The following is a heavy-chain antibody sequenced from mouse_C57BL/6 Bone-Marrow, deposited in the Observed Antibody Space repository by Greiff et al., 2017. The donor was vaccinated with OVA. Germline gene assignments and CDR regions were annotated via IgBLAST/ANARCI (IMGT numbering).Heavy chain of an antibody. CDR2: IYPRSGNT. CDR3: VYGNPAY. J-gene: IGHJ3*01. CDR1: GYTFTSYG. V-gene: IGHV1-81*01. D-gene: IGHD2-1*01. Sequence: QVQLKQSGAELARPGASVKLSCKASGYTFTSYGISWVKQRTGQGLEWIGEIYPRSGNTYYNEKFKGKATLTADKSSSTAYMELRSLTSEDSAVYFCVYGNPAYWGQGTLVTVSA.